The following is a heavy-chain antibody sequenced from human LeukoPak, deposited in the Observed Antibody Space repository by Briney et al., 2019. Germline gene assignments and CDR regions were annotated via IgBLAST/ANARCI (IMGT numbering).Heavy chain of an antibody. V-gene: IGHV4-59*08. D-gene: IGHD3-3*01. CDR2: IYYSGSS. CDR1: GGAISNYY. Sequence: KPSETLCLSCTVSGGAISNYYRSWVRQPPGKGLEWIGYIYYSGSSNNNPYLKSRVTISVDTSTNPFSLKLSTVTAADTAVYYCARVCDFWSGQTRVAYYMDVWGKGTPVTVSS. J-gene: IGHJ6*03. CDR3: ARVCDFWSGQTRVAYYMDV.